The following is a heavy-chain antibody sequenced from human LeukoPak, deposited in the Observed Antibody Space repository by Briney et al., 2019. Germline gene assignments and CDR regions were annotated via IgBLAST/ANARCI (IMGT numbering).Heavy chain of an antibody. V-gene: IGHV7-4-1*02. CDR1: GYTFTSYG. D-gene: IGHD6-19*01. Sequence: GASVKVSCKASGYTFTSYGISWVRQAPGQGLEWMGWINTNTGNPTYAQGFTGRFVFSLDTSVSTAYLQISSLKAEDTAVYYCARDSLGNSDWPTIDYWGQGTLVTVSS. CDR2: INTNTGNP. J-gene: IGHJ4*02. CDR3: ARDSLGNSDWPTIDY.